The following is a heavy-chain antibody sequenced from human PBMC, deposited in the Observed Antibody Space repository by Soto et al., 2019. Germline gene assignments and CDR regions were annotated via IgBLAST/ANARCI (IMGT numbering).Heavy chain of an antibody. V-gene: IGHV4-34*01. Sequence: PSETLSLTCAVYGGSFSGYYWSWIRQPPGKGLEWIGEINHSGSTNYNPSLKSRVTISVDTSKNQFSLKLSSVTAADTAVYYCARVNHSNPPHGWFDPWGQGTLVT. CDR2: INHSGST. CDR3: ARVNHSNPPHGWFDP. CDR1: GGSFSGYY. J-gene: IGHJ5*02. D-gene: IGHD2-15*01.